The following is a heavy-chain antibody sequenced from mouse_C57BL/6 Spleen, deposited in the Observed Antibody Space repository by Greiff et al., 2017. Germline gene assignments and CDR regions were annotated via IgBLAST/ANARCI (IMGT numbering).Heavy chain of an antibody. Sequence: VKLQESGAELVKPGASVKISCKASGYAFSSYWMNWVKQRPGKGLEWIGQIYPGDGDTNYNGKFKGKATLTADKSSSTAYMQLSSLTSEDSAVYFCARDSNWYFDVWGTGTTVTVSS. CDR1: GYAFSSYW. J-gene: IGHJ1*03. V-gene: IGHV1-80*01. CDR2: IYPGDGDT. CDR3: ARDSNWYFDV. D-gene: IGHD2-5*01.